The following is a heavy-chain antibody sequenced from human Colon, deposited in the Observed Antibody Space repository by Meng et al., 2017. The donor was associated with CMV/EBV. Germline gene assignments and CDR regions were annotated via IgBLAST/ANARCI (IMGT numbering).Heavy chain of an antibody. V-gene: IGHV6-1*01. D-gene: IGHD3-10*01. CDR3: ARDLLWGFDI. CDR2: TYYRSTWYN. J-gene: IGHJ3*02. CDR1: GDSISTNGVA. Sequence: QVQLQQSGPGLVKPSXXLSLTXAISGDSISTNGVAWNWIRQSPSRGLEWLGRTYYRSTWYNDYAVSVECRIIINPDTSKNQFSPQLNSVTPEDTAMYYCARDLLWGFDIWGQGTMVTVSS.